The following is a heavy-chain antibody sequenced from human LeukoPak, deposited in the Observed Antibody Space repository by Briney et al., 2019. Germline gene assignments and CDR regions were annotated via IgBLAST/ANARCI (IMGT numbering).Heavy chain of an antibody. CDR2: INPNSGGT. CDR3: ARGQADLGDY. D-gene: IGHD7-27*01. CDR1: GYTFSGYY. V-gene: IGHV1-2*02. J-gene: IGHJ4*02. Sequence: ASVKVSCKTSGYTFSGYYMNWVRQAPGQGLEWMGWINPNSGGTNSAQKFQGRVTMTRNTSISTTYMELSSLRSEDTAVYYCARGQADLGDYWGQGTLVTVSS.